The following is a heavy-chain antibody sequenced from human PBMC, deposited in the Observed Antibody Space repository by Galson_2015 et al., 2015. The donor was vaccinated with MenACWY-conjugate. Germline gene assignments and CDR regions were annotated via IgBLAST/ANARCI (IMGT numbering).Heavy chain of an antibody. CDR3: ATLAGSAMCGSWAFDV. D-gene: IGHD3-10*01. Sequence: SVKVSCKASGFNVSNYAINWVRQAPGQSPEWMGWTNVGVGKTMYSEILQGRVAIVRDASERTVYLELSSLRSEDTAVYYCATLAGSAMCGSWAFDVWVQGTLVYVSS. CDR2: TNVGVGKT. CDR1: GFNVSNYA. J-gene: IGHJ3*01. V-gene: IGHV1-3*01.